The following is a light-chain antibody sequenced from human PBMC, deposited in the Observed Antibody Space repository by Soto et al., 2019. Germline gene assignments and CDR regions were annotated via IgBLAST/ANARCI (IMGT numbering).Light chain of an antibody. CDR1: QDITSY. J-gene: IGKJ3*01. CDR2: AAS. Sequence: IQLTQSPSSLPASVGDRVTITCRASQDITSYLAWYQQKPGNAPKLLIYAASTLQSGVPPRFGGSGSGTDFTLTISSLRPEDFATYYCQQLYTSPFTFGHGTTVDIK. CDR3: QQLYTSPFT. V-gene: IGKV1-9*01.